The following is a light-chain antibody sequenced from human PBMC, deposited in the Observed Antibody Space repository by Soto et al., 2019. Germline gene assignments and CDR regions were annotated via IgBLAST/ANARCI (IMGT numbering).Light chain of an antibody. CDR2: TAS. CDR3: QQHERFPLT. CDR1: QGINKF. V-gene: IGKV1-16*01. J-gene: IGKJ4*01. Sequence: DIQMTQSPSSLSASVGDSVTITCRASQGINKFLAWFQQKPGTAPKSLISTASRLQSGVPSRFSGSGCGTDFTLTINNLQHEDFATYYCQQHERFPLTFGGGTRVEIK.